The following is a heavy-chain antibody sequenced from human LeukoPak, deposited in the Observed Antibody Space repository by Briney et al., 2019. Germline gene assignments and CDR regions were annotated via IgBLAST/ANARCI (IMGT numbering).Heavy chain of an antibody. J-gene: IGHJ4*02. CDR3: ARDDGSRWPNSFDY. Sequence: ASVKVSCKASGYTFTGYYMHWLRQAPGQGLEWMGWINPNSGGTNYAQKFQGRVTMTRDTSISTAYMELSRLRSDDTAVYYCARDDGSRWPNSFDYWGQGTLVTVSS. CDR2: INPNSGGT. D-gene: IGHD6-19*01. CDR1: GYTFTGYY. V-gene: IGHV1-2*02.